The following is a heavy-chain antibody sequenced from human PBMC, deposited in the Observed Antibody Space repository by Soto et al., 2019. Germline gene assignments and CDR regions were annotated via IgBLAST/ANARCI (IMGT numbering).Heavy chain of an antibody. CDR1: GFTFSSSG. Sequence: VGSLRLYCAASGFTFSSSGMSWVRQAPGKGLEWVSYISSSSTSIYYADSVKGRFTISRDNAQNSLYLQMNSLRDEDTAVYYCARDPGTTFGAFDIWGQGTMVTVSS. J-gene: IGHJ3*02. CDR3: ARDPGTTFGAFDI. V-gene: IGHV3-48*02. CDR2: ISSSSTSI. D-gene: IGHD1-7*01.